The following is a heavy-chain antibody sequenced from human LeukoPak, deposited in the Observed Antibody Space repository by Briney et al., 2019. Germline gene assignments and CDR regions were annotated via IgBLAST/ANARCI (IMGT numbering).Heavy chain of an antibody. D-gene: IGHD3-22*01. CDR3: ARGPHGDSSGYYIDP. CDR1: GFTVSSNY. CDR2: IYSGGST. V-gene: IGHV3-53*01. Sequence: GGSLRLSCAASGFTVSSNYMSWVRQAPGKGLEWVSVIYSGGSTYYADSVKGRFTISRDNSKNTLYLQMNSLRAEDTAVYYCARGPHGDSSGYYIDPWGQGTLVTVSS. J-gene: IGHJ5*02.